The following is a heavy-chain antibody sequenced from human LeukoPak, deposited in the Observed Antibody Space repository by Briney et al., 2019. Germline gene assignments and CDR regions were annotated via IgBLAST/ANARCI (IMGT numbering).Heavy chain of an antibody. Sequence: SETLSLTCTVPGESISGFYWTWIRQPPGKGLEWIGYIYYSGSTNYNPSLKSRVTISVDTSKSQFSLKLSSVTAADTAVYYCTRGSIAYYYMDVWGKGPTVTISS. CDR1: GESISGFY. CDR2: IYYSGST. V-gene: IGHV4-59*01. D-gene: IGHD3-22*01. J-gene: IGHJ6*03. CDR3: TRGSIAYYYMDV.